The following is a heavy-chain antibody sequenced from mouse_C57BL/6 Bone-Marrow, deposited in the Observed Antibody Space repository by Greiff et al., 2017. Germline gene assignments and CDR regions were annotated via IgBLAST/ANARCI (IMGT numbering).Heavy chain of an antibody. CDR1: GYSITSGYY. J-gene: IGHJ3*01. CDR3: AREGRQLRLRVWFAY. V-gene: IGHV3-6*01. CDR2: ISYDGSN. Sequence: VQLKQSGPGLVKPSQSLSLTCSVTGYSITSGYYWNWIRQFPGKKLEWMGYISYDGSNNSNPSLKNRISITRDTAKNQFFLKLKSVTTEDTATYYCAREGRQLRLRVWFAYWGQGTLVTVAA. D-gene: IGHD3-2*02.